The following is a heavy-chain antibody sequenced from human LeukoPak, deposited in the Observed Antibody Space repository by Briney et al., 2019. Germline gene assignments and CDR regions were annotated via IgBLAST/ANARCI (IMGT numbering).Heavy chain of an antibody. D-gene: IGHD3-22*01. J-gene: IGHJ3*02. Sequence: HPGGSLRLSCAASGFTFDDCTMHWVRQAPGKGLEWVSGISWNSGSIAYADSVKGRFTISRDNAKNSLHLQMNSLRAEDLALYYCAKTTSGYFYDAFDIWGQGTMVTVSS. CDR2: ISWNSGSI. CDR1: GFTFDDCT. V-gene: IGHV3-9*03. CDR3: AKTTSGYFYDAFDI.